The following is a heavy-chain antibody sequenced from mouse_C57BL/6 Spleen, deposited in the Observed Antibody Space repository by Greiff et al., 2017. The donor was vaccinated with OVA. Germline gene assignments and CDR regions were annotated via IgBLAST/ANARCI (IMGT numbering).Heavy chain of an antibody. Sequence: EVQLQQSGPELVKPGASVKIPCKASGYTFTDYNMDWVKQSHGKSLEWIGDINPNNGGTIYNQKFKGKATLTVDKSSSTAYMELRSLTSEDTAVYYCVRRATVVVPYAMDYWGKGTSVTVSS. CDR3: VRRATVVVPYAMDY. CDR2: INPNNGGT. D-gene: IGHD1-1*01. CDR1: GYTFTDYN. J-gene: IGHJ4*01. V-gene: IGHV1-18*01.